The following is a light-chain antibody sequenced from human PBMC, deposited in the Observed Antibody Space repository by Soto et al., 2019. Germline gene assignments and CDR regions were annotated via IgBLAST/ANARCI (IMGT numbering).Light chain of an antibody. CDR1: ESIDNW. J-gene: IGKJ1*01. V-gene: IGKV1-5*01. CDR2: AAS. Sequence: DLQMTQSPSTLSASVGGTVPITCRASESIDNWLAWYQQKPGKAPKLLIFAASTLVRGVPSRFSGRGSGTEFTLTISSLQADDYATFYCQQYHTDWTFGQGTKVDIK. CDR3: QQYHTDWT.